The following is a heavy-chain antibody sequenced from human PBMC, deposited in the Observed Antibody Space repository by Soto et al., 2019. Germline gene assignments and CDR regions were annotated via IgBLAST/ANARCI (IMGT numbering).Heavy chain of an antibody. Sequence: QVQLVQSGAEVKKPGASVDVSCKASGYTFTNHYIHWVRQAPGQGLEWMGIIDPSGGSTRNAQKFQGRVTMTRDRSTSTVYMELSSLRSEDTAVDYCASGYCSSTNCYYGMDDWGHGTTVTVSS. CDR2: IDPSGGST. D-gene: IGHD2-2*01. CDR1: GYTFTNHY. CDR3: ASGYCSSTNCYYGMDD. J-gene: IGHJ6*02. V-gene: IGHV1-46*01.